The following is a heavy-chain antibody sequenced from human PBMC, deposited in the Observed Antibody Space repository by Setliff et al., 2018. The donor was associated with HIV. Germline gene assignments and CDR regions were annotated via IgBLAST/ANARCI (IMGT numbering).Heavy chain of an antibody. Sequence: ASVKVSCKASGYTFTSYGISWVRQAPGQGLEWMGWINPNSGGTNYAQKFQGRVTMTRDTSISTAYMEVSRLRSDDTAVYYCARVSQYSSSWYVRWFDPWGQGTLVTVSS. CDR3: ARVSQYSSSWYVRWFDP. D-gene: IGHD6-13*01. V-gene: IGHV1-2*02. CDR1: GYTFTSYG. J-gene: IGHJ5*02. CDR2: INPNSGGT.